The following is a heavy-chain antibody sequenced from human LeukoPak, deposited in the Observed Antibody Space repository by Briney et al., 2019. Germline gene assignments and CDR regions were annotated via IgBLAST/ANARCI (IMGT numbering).Heavy chain of an antibody. J-gene: IGHJ4*02. CDR2: ISYSGST. V-gene: IGHV4-59*01. CDR3: ARADTHHIHSSSWHFDY. Sequence: SETLSLTCTVSGGSISSYFWSWIRQPPGKALEWIGYISYSGSTNYDPSLKSRVTISVDTSKNQFSLKLTSVSAADTAVYYCARADTHHIHSSSWHFDYWGQGTLVTVSP. CDR1: GGSISSYF. D-gene: IGHD6-13*01.